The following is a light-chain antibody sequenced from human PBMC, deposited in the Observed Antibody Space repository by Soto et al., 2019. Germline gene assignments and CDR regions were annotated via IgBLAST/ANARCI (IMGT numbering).Light chain of an antibody. V-gene: IGKV3-15*01. Sequence: EIVLTQSQATLSVSPGERATLACRASQSVSSNLAWYQQKPGQAPRLLVYGASTRATGIPDRFTGSDSATVFILTIISQQSEVLAVYYCQQYHYWWPFGQGTKVELK. CDR3: QQYHYWWP. J-gene: IGKJ1*01. CDR1: QSVSSN. CDR2: GAS.